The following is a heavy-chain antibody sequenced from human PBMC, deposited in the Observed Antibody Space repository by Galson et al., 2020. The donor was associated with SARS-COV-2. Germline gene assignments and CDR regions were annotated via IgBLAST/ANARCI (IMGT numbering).Heavy chain of an antibody. CDR1: GGSISDSSYY. Sequence: SETLSLTCTVSGGSISDSSYYWDWIRQSPGKGLEWIGSIYYSGSTNYNPSLKGRVTISIFTSKNQFSLKVNSLTAADTAVYYCARGSGSYYYFHHWGQGTLVTVSS. CDR3: ARGSGSYYYFHH. CDR2: IYYSGST. D-gene: IGHD3-10*01. J-gene: IGHJ1*01. V-gene: IGHV4-39*02.